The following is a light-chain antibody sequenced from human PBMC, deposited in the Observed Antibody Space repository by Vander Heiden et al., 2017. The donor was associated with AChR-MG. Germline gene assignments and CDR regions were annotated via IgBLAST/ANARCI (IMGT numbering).Light chain of an antibody. CDR2: AAS. Sequence: EIVLTQSPATLSLSPGEGATLSCRASQSVSSYLVWYQQKPGQAPRLLIYAASNWAAGIPSRFSGSGSGTDFTLTIGSLEPEDFAAYYCQQRSDWPFTFGGGTKVEIK. J-gene: IGKJ4*01. CDR3: QQRSDWPFT. CDR1: QSVSSY. V-gene: IGKV3-11*01.